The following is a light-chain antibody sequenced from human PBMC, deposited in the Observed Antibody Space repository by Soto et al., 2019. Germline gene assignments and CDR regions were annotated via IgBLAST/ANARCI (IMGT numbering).Light chain of an antibody. CDR1: QSIAMF. Sequence: DIQMTQSPSSLSASVGDTVIITCRASQSIAMFSSWYQQKPGKAPTLLMYRSSTLQNGVPSRFSGSGSGTYFTLTISSLQREDFATYYCQQNYSPPLSFGGGTKVEMK. J-gene: IGKJ4*01. CDR2: RSS. CDR3: QQNYSPPLS. V-gene: IGKV1-39*01.